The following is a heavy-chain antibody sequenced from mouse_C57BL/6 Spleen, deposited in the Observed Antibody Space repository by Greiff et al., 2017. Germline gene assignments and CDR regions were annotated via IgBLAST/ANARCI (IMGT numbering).Heavy chain of an antibody. CDR2: INPDNGGT. Sequence: VQLQESGPELVKPGASVKMSCKASGYTFTDYNMHWVKQSHGKSLEWIGYINPDNGGTSYNQKFKGKATLTVNKSSSTAYMELRSLTSEDSAVYYCARVDGYYWYFDVWGTGTTVTVSS. J-gene: IGHJ1*03. CDR1: GYTFTDYN. V-gene: IGHV1-22*01. CDR3: ARVDGYYWYFDV. D-gene: IGHD2-3*01.